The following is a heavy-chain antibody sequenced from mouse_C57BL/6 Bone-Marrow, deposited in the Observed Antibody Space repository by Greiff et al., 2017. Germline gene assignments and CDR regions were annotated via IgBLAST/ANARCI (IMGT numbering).Heavy chain of an antibody. J-gene: IGHJ1*03. V-gene: IGHV1-55*01. CDR1: GYTFTSYW. CDR3: ARPYYSNYWYFDV. CDR2: IYPGSGST. Sequence: VQLQQPGAELVKPGASVKMSCKASGYTFTSYWITWVKQRPGQGLEWIGDIYPGSGSTNNNEKFKSKATLTVDTSSSTAYMQISSLTSEDSAVYYCARPYYSNYWYFDVGGTGTTVTVSS. D-gene: IGHD2-5*01.